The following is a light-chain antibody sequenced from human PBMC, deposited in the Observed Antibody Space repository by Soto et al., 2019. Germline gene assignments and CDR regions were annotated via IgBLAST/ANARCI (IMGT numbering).Light chain of an antibody. Sequence: QSAPTQPASVSGSPGQSVTISCTGPRSDIGDSNFISWYQQSPGKAPRLLIYEVNNRPSGVSKRFSGSRAGNTASLTISGLLDDDEADHFCASFRSGTILVFGSGSKVTVL. J-gene: IGLJ6*01. CDR2: EVN. CDR3: ASFRSGTILV. CDR1: RSDIGDSNF. V-gene: IGLV2-14*03.